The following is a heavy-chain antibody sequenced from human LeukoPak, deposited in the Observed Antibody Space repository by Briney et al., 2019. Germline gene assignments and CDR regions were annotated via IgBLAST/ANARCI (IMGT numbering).Heavy chain of an antibody. V-gene: IGHV4-59*01. CDR2: ISYSGST. J-gene: IGHJ4*02. Sequence: SETLSLTCTASGGSINSYYWSWIRQPPGKGLEWIGYISYSGSTNYNPSLKSRVTISVDTSKNQFFLKLSSVTAADTALYYCTRGNANWGQGTLVTVSS. CDR1: GGSINSYY. CDR3: TRGNAN.